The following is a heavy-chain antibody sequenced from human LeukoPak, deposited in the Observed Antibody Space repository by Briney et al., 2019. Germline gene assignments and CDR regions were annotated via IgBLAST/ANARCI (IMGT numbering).Heavy chain of an antibody. J-gene: IGHJ4*02. CDR1: GDSVSSNSAA. Sequence: SQTLSLTCAISGDSVSSNSAAWNWIRQSPSRGLEWLGRTYYRSKWYNDYAVSVKSRITINSDTSKNQFSLQLNSVTPEDTAVYYCARGRIVVVTAPNWEPFDYWGQGTLVAVSS. CDR2: TYYRSKWYN. D-gene: IGHD2-21*02. V-gene: IGHV6-1*01. CDR3: ARGRIVVVTAPNWEPFDY.